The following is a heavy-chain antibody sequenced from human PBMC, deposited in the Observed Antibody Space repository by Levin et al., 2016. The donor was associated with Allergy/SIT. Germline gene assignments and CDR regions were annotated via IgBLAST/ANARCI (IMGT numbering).Heavy chain of an antibody. CDR3: ARFPRVYYYDSSGYHAGDWYFDL. V-gene: IGHV1-3*01. CDR2: INAGNGNT. CDR1: GYTFTSYA. J-gene: IGHJ2*01. Sequence: ASVKVSCKASGYTFTSYAMHWVRQAPGQRLEWMGWINAGNGNTKYSQKFQGRVTITRDTSASTAYMELSSLRSEDTAVYYCARFPRVYYYDSSGYHAGDWYFDLWGRGTLVTVSS. D-gene: IGHD3-22*01.